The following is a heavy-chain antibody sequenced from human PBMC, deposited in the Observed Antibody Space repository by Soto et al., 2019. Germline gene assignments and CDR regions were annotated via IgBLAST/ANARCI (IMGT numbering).Heavy chain of an antibody. CDR1: GFTFSSYG. J-gene: IGHJ5*02. D-gene: IGHD6-13*01. CDR2: IWYDGSNK. CDR3: AREGRNSSSWYVAYKHKQNNWFDP. V-gene: IGHV3-33*01. Sequence: GGSLRLSCAASGFTFSSYGMHWVRQAPGKGLEWVAVIWYDGSNKYYADSVKGRFTISRDNSKNTLYLQMNSLRAEDTAVYYCAREGRNSSSWYVAYKHKQNNWFDPWGQGTLVTVSS.